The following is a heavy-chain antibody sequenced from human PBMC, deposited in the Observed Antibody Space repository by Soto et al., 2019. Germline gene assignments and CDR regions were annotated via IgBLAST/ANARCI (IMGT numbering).Heavy chain of an antibody. V-gene: IGHV4-31*03. J-gene: IGHJ4*02. CDR3: AREPIN. CDR1: GGAISSSSYY. CDR2: IYYSGST. Sequence: SETLALNCPLSGGAISSSSYYWGWIRQPPGKGLEWIGYIYYSGSTYYNPSLKSRVTISVDTSKNQFSLRLSSVTAADTAVYYCAREPINWGLGTLVTVSS. D-gene: IGHD5-12*01.